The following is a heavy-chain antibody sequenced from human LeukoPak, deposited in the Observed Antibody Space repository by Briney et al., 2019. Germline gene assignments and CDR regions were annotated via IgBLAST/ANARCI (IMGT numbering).Heavy chain of an antibody. CDR3: ARESDWLLFDY. CDR2: IYHSGST. Sequence: SETLSLTCTVSDYSINSNYYWGWIRQPPGKGLEWIGTIYHSGSTYYNPSLKSRLTISVDTSKNQFSLKLSSVTAADTAVYYCARESDWLLFDYWGQGTLVTVSS. J-gene: IGHJ4*02. D-gene: IGHD3-9*01. V-gene: IGHV4-38-2*02. CDR1: DYSINSNYY.